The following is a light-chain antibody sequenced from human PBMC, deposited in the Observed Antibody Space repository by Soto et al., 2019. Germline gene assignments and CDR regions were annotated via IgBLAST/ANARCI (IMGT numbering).Light chain of an antibody. V-gene: IGLV1-40*01. Sequence: TGSSANIGAAYNVDWYQQLPGTAPKPLIYGNNNRPSGVPARFSGSKSGTSASLAIAGLQAEDEGDYYCQSYDSSLSGYVFGTGTKVTVL. J-gene: IGLJ1*01. CDR3: QSYDSSLSGYV. CDR2: GNN. CDR1: SANIGAAYN.